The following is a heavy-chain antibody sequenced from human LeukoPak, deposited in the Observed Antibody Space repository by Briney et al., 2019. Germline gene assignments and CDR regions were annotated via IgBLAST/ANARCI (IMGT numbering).Heavy chain of an antibody. V-gene: IGHV3-21*01. Sequence: KPGGSLRLSCAASGFTFSSYSMNWVRQAPGKGLEWVSSISSSSSYIYYADSVKGRFTISRDNAKNSLYLQMNSLRAEDTALYYCARDSGHDFDYWGQGTLVTVSS. J-gene: IGHJ4*02. CDR2: ISSSSSYI. CDR1: GFTFSSYS. D-gene: IGHD5-12*01. CDR3: ARDSGHDFDY.